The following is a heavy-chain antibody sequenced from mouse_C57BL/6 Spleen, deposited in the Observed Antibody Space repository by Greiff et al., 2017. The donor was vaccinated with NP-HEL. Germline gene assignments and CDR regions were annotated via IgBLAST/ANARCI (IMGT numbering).Heavy chain of an antibody. Sequence: DVKLVESGGGLVKPGGSLKLSCAASGFTFSDYGMHWVRQAPEKGLEWVAYISSGSSTIYYADTVKGRFTISRDNAKNTLFLQMTSLRSEDTAMYYCARSRDIYYYGSSPAWFAYWGQGTLVTVSA. CDR3: ARSRDIYYYGSSPAWFAY. CDR2: ISSGSSTI. CDR1: GFTFSDYG. V-gene: IGHV5-17*01. D-gene: IGHD1-1*01. J-gene: IGHJ3*01.